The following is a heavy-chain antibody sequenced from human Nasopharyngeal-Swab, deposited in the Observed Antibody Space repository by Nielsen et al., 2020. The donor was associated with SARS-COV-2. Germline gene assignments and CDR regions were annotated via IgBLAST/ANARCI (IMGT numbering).Heavy chain of an antibody. V-gene: IGHV4-34*01. J-gene: IGHJ6*03. CDR2: INHSGNT. D-gene: IGHD3-22*01. Sequence: GSLRLSCAVYGGSFSGYYWSWIRQPPGKGLEWIGEINHSGNTKYNPSLKSRVTLSVDTSKNQFSLRLYSVTAADTAVYYCASGGSGSNYYMDVWGKGTTVTVSS. CDR3: ASGGSGSNYYMDV. CDR1: GGSFSGYY.